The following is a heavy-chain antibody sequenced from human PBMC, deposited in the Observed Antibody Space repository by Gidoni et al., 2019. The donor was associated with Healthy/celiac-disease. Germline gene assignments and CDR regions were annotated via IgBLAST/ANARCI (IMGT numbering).Heavy chain of an antibody. CDR1: GYTFTGYY. V-gene: IGHV1-2*02. J-gene: IGHJ4*02. CDR3: ARVNTAPYSSGWYGEFDY. CDR2: INPNSGGT. D-gene: IGHD6-19*01. Sequence: QVQLVQSGAEVKKPGASVKVSCKASGYTFTGYYMHWVRQAPGQGLEWMGWINPNSGGTNYSQKFQGRVTMTRDTSISTAYMELSRLRSDDTAVYYCARVNTAPYSSGWYGEFDYWGQGTLVTVSS.